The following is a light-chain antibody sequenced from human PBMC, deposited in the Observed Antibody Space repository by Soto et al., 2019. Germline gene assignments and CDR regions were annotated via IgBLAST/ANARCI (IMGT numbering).Light chain of an antibody. CDR3: QQSYSSPPT. CDR1: QSTSNH. J-gene: IGKJ1*01. Sequence: DIQMTQSPSSLSASVEDRVTITCRASQSTSNHLNRYQQKPGKAPKLLIFAASSLQSGVPSRFSGSRSGPDFTLTISSLQPEDFATYYCQQSYSSPPTFGQGTKVDIK. V-gene: IGKV1-39*01. CDR2: AAS.